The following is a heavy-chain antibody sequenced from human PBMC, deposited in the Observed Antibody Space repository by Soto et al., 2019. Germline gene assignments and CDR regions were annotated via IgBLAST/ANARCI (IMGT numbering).Heavy chain of an antibody. CDR1: GGSMSSSNW. V-gene: IGHV4-4*02. D-gene: IGHD4-17*01. Sequence: QVQLQESGPGLVKPSGTLSLTCTVSGGSMSSSNWWNWVRQPPGKGLGWIGEAHHSGRTNYNPSLKSRVTISVDKAKNHFSLKLSSVTAADTAVYYCARSEATVLDNWGQGTLVTVSS. J-gene: IGHJ4*02. CDR2: AHHSGRT. CDR3: ARSEATVLDN.